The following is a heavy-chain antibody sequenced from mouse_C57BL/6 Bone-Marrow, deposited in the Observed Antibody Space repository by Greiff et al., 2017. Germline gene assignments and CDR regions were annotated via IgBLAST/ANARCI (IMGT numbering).Heavy chain of an antibody. CDR2: ISYDGSN. CDR1: GYSITSGYY. CDR3: ARRGYYGPYWYFDV. J-gene: IGHJ1*03. D-gene: IGHD1-1*01. V-gene: IGHV3-6*01. Sequence: EVKLMESGPGLVKPSQSLSLTCSVTGYSITSGYYWNWIRQFPGNNLEWMGYISYDGSNNYNPSLKNRISITRDTSKNQFFLKLNSVTTEDTATYYCARRGYYGPYWYFDVWGTGTTVTVSS.